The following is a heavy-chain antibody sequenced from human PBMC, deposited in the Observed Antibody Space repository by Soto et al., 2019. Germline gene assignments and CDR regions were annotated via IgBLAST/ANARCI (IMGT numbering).Heavy chain of an antibody. CDR3: AAGSTEQWLEIDY. V-gene: IGHV1-58*01. CDR1: GFTFTSSA. D-gene: IGHD6-19*01. J-gene: IGHJ4*02. Sequence: SVKVSCKASGFTFTSSAVQWVRQARGQRLEWIGWIVVGSGNTNYAQKFQERVTITRDMSTSPAYMELSSLRSEDTSVYYCAAGSTEQWLEIDYWGQGTLVTVSS. CDR2: IVVGSGNT.